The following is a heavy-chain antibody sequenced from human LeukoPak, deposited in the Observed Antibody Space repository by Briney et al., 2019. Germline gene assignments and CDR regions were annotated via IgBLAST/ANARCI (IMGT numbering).Heavy chain of an antibody. V-gene: IGHV4-39*01. CDR2: IYYSGST. CDR1: GGSISSSSYY. Sequence: SETLSLTCTVSGGSISSSSYYWGWIRQPPGKGLEWIGSIYYSGSTYYNPSPKSRVTISVDTSKNQFSLKLSSVTAADTAVYYCARSGSYGDYVGYWGQGTLVTVSS. CDR3: ARSGSYGDYVGY. J-gene: IGHJ4*02. D-gene: IGHD4-17*01.